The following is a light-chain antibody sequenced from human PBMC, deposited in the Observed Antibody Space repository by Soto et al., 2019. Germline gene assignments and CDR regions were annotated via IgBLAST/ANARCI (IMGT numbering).Light chain of an antibody. CDR1: SSNIGAGYD. J-gene: IGLJ1*01. CDR2: ANS. CDR3: QSYDSSLSGYV. Sequence: QSVLTQPPSVSAAPGQRVTISCTGSSSNIGAGYDVHWYQQLPGTAPKLFMYANSNRHSGVPDRFSGSKSGTSDSLAITGLQGEDEADYYCQSYDSSLSGYVFGTGTKLTVL. V-gene: IGLV1-40*01.